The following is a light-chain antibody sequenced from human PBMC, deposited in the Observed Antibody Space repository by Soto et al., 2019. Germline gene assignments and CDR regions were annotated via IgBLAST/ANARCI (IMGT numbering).Light chain of an antibody. CDR3: KSYAGSNTYV. CDR2: EVV. Sequence: QSALTQPRSASGSPGQSVTISCTGTRNDIGAYEFVSWYQHHPGKAPKLIIYEVVQRPSGVPDRFSGSKSGNTASLTVSGLQAADEADYYCKSYAGSNTYVFGTGTKV. J-gene: IGLJ1*01. V-gene: IGLV2-8*01. CDR1: RNDIGAYEF.